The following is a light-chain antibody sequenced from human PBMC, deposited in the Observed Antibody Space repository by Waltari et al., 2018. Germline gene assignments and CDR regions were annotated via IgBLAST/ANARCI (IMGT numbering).Light chain of an antibody. CDR2: DVN. J-gene: IGLJ1*01. CDR1: SSDVGGHNY. Sequence: QSALTPPASVSGSPGQSITISCTGTSSDVGGHNYFSWYQQHPGKVPRLVIFDVNKRPSGVSNRFSGSKSGNTASLTISGFQAEDEADYYCLSYTSASTSYVFGTGTKVTVL. V-gene: IGLV2-14*03. CDR3: LSYTSASTSYV.